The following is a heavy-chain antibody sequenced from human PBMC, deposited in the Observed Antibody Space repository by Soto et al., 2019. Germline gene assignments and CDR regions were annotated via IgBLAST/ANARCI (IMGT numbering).Heavy chain of an antibody. V-gene: IGHV1-69*13. J-gene: IGHJ6*02. CDR1: GGTFNTHA. Sequence: GASVKVSCKTSGGTFNTHASSGVRQAPGRGFEWMGGIVPIYGMPSHAQKFQGRVTTTADEPTTTVYMEPSSLRSDDTAVYYCARGPNCNARYYCYRMGLCGQGTTV. CDR3: ARGPNCNARYYCYRMGL. CDR2: IVPIYGMP. D-gene: IGHD1-1*01.